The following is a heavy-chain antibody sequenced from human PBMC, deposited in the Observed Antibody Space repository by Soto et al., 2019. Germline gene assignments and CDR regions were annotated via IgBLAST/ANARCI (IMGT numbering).Heavy chain of an antibody. CDR1: GFTFGDYA. CDR2: IKSKTDGGTT. J-gene: IGHJ6*02. CDR3: TTAVSPGPSYYYGMDV. V-gene: IGHV3-15*07. Sequence: GGSLRLSCTASGFTFGDYAMNWVRQAPGKGLEWVGRIKSKTDGGTTDYAAPVKGRFTISRDDSKNTLYLQMNSLKTEDTAVYYCTTAVSPGPSYYYGMDVWGQGTTVTVSS.